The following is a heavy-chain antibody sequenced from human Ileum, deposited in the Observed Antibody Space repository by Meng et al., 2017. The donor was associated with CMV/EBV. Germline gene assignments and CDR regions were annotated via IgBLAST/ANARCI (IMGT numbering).Heavy chain of an antibody. CDR1: GFTFDDYT. Sequence: GESLKISCAASGFTFDDYTMHWVRQAPGKGLEWVSLINWDGGNTYYIDSVKGRFTISRDNNKNSLYLQMNSLRTEDTALYYCVKDTGLRVVPWRIGDFDYWGQGTLVTVSS. J-gene: IGHJ4*02. CDR3: VKDTGLRVVPWRIGDFDY. V-gene: IGHV3-43*01. CDR2: INWDGGNT. D-gene: IGHD3-3*01.